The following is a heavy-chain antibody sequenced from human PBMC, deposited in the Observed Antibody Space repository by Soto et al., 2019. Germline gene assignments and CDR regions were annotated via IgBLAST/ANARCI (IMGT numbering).Heavy chain of an antibody. J-gene: IGHJ6*02. CDR3: AKGDYGAGSFDDGMDV. Sequence: PGGSLRLSCAAPGFTFDDYAMHWVRQAPGKGLEWVSGITWNSPNALYDDSGTCRFNISRDNAKNALCLQMNRLRPEDTALYYCAKGDYGAGSFDDGMDVWGQGTTVTVSS. CDR1: GFTFDDYA. V-gene: IGHV3-9*01. CDR2: ITWNSPNA. D-gene: IGHD3-10*01.